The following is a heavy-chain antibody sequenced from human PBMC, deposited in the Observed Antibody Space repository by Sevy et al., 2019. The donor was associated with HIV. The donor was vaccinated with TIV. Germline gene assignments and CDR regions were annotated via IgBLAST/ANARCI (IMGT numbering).Heavy chain of an antibody. CDR1: GFTFSSYG. V-gene: IGHV3-33*01. Sequence: GGSLRLSCAASGFTFSSYGMHWVRQAPDKGLEWVAVIWYDGTNKYYADSVKGRFTISRDKSKNTLYLQMSSLRAEDTAGYYCARDKLPPVMVTMVRGALSYFFDYWGQGTLVTVSS. CDR3: ARDKLPPVMVTMVRGALSYFFDY. D-gene: IGHD3-10*01. J-gene: IGHJ4*02. CDR2: IWYDGTNK.